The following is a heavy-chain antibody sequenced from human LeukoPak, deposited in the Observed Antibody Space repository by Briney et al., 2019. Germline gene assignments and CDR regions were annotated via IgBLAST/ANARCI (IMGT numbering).Heavy chain of an antibody. CDR1: GYSISSGYY. Sequence: SETLSLTCTVSGYSISSGYYWGWIRQPPGKGLEWIGSIYHSGSTYYNPSLKSRVTISVDTSKNQFSLKLSSVTAADTAVYYCARGPNYYDSSGYLVYWGQGTLVTVSS. CDR3: ARGPNYYDSSGYLVY. J-gene: IGHJ4*02. V-gene: IGHV4-38-2*02. CDR2: IYHSGST. D-gene: IGHD3-22*01.